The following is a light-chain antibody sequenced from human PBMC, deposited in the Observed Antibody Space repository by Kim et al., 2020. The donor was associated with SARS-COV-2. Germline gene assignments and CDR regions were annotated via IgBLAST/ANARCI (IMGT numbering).Light chain of an antibody. CDR1: TSDVGGYNY. Sequence: GQSITISCTGTTSDVGGYNYVSWYQQLPGKAPKLMICDVSERPSGVSDRFSGSKSGNTASLTISGLQAEDEADYYCSSYTTSTTYVFGTGTKVTVL. V-gene: IGLV2-14*04. J-gene: IGLJ1*01. CDR3: SSYTTSTTYV. CDR2: DVS.